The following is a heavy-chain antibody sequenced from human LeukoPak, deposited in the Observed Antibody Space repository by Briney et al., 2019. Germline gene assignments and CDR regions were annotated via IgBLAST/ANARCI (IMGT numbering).Heavy chain of an antibody. V-gene: IGHV1-18*01. Sequence: GASVKVSCKASGYTFTSYGISWVRQAPGQGLEWMGWISAYNGNTNYAQKLQGRVTMTTDTSTSTAYMELSSLRSEDTAVYYCASSPLGSGIYYYYMDVWGKGTTVTISS. CDR1: GYTFTSYG. D-gene: IGHD3-10*02. CDR2: ISAYNGNT. J-gene: IGHJ6*03. CDR3: ASSPLGSGIYYYYMDV.